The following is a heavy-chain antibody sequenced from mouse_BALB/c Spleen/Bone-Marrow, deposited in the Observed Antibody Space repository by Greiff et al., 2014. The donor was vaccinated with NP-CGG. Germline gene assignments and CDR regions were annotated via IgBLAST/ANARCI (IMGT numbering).Heavy chain of an antibody. CDR1: GFNIKDTY. J-gene: IGHJ4*01. Sequence: VQLKESGAELVKPGASVKLSCTASGFNIKDTYMHWVKQRPEQGLEWIGRIDPANGNTKYDPKFQGKATITADTSSNTAYLQLSSLTSEDTAVYYCTRDSPNAMDYWGQGTSVTVSS. V-gene: IGHV14-3*02. CDR2: IDPANGNT. CDR3: TRDSPNAMDY.